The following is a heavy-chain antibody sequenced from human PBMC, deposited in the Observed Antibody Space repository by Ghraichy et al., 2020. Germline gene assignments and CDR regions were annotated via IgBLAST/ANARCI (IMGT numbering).Heavy chain of an antibody. D-gene: IGHD3-10*01. CDR3: ARSVVVVPAAIGFYYGSGSYYQNHYYYYGMDV. V-gene: IGHV4-34*01. Sequence: SQTLSLTCAVYGGSFSGYYWSWIRQPPGKGLEWIGEINHSGSTNYNPSLKSRVTISVDTSKNQFSLKLSSVTAADTAVYYCARSVVVVPAAIGFYYGSGSYYQNHYYYYGMDVWGQGITVTVSS. CDR1: GGSFSGYY. CDR2: INHSGST. J-gene: IGHJ6*02.